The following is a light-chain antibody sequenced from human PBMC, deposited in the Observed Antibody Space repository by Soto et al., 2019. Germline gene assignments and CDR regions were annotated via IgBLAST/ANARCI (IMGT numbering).Light chain of an antibody. V-gene: IGKV3-20*01. CDR3: QQYDNSLRT. Sequence: EIVLTQSPGTLSLSPGERATLSCRASQSISSNYLTWYQQKPGQAPRLLVYGASSRATGIPDRFSGSGSGTDFTLTISRLEPEDFAVYYCQQYDNSLRTFGQGTKVEIK. CDR2: GAS. J-gene: IGKJ1*01. CDR1: QSISSNY.